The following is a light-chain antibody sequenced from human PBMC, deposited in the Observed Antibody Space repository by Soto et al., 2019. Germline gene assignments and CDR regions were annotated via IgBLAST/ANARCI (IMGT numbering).Light chain of an antibody. CDR2: DAS. J-gene: IGKJ4*01. V-gene: IGKV3-11*01. Sequence: EIVLTQSPATLSLSPGARATLSCRASQSVSFYLAWYQQKPGQAPRLLIYDASNRATGIPARFSGSGSGTDFTLTISSLEPEDFAVYYCQQRRNWPPLTFGGGTKVEIK. CDR3: QQRRNWPPLT. CDR1: QSVSFY.